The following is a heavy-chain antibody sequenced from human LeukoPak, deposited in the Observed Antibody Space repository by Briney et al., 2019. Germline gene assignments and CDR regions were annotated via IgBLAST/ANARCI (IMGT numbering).Heavy chain of an antibody. D-gene: IGHD2-21*01. CDR3: AKEVSIISRGLDY. CDR1: GFTFSSYG. J-gene: IGHJ4*02. V-gene: IGHV3-23*01. Sequence: AGGSLRLSCAASGFTFSSYGMSWVRQAPGKGLEWVSSISGSGGNVYYAGSVRGRFTISRDNSKNTLYLQMNSLRAEDTAVFYCAKEVSIISRGLDYWGQGILVTVSS. CDR2: ISGSGGNV.